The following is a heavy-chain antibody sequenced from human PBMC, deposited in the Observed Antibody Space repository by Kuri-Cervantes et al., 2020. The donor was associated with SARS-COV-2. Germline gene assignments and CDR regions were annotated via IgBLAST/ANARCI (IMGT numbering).Heavy chain of an antibody. V-gene: IGHV4-34*01. CDR3: ARESYYGSGSYYDY. D-gene: IGHD3-10*01. CDR1: GGSFSGYY. J-gene: IGHJ4*02. Sequence: SETLSLTCAVYGGSFSGYYWSWIRQPPGKGLEWIGSIYHSGSTYYNPSLKSRVTISVDTSKNQFSLKLSSVTAADTAVYYCARESYYGSGSYYDYWGQGTLVTVSS. CDR2: IYHSGST.